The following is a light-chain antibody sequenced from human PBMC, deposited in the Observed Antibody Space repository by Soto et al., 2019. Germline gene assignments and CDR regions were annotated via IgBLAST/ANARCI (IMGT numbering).Light chain of an antibody. J-gene: IGKJ2*01. CDR3: QQYGSSPYT. CDR1: QSVSSSY. V-gene: IGKV3-20*01. CDR2: GAS. Sequence: ETVLTQSPGTLSLSPGERATLSRRASQSVSSSYLAWYQQKPGQAPRLLIYGASSRATGIPDRFSGSGSGTDFTLTISRLEPEDFAVYYCQQYGSSPYTFGQGTKVDIK.